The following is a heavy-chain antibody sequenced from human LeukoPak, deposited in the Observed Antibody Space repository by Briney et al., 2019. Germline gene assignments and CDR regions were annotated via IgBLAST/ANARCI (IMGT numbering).Heavy chain of an antibody. CDR3: ARGTIVGAYHG. V-gene: IGHV3-48*01. CDR1: GFTFGSYS. CDR2: ISGTTGII. D-gene: IGHD1-26*01. J-gene: IGHJ4*02. Sequence: GGSLRLSCAASGFTFGSYSMNWVRQAPGKGLEWLSYISGTTGIIYYADSVKGRFTISRDNAKNSLYLQMNSLRAEDTAVYYCARGTIVGAYHGWGQGTLVTVSS.